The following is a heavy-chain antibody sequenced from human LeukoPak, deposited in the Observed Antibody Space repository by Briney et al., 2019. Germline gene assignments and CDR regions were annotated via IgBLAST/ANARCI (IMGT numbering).Heavy chain of an antibody. V-gene: IGHV4-39*07. CDR1: GDSISSTNYY. Sequence: SETLSLTCTVSGDSISSTNYYWGWIRQPPGKGLEWIGSIYYSGSTYYNPSLKSRVTISVDTSKNQFSLKLSSVTAADTAVYYCARGETYYYDSSGYYYGDYFDYWGQGTLVTVSS. J-gene: IGHJ4*02. CDR3: ARGETYYYDSSGYYYGDYFDY. D-gene: IGHD3-22*01. CDR2: IYYSGST.